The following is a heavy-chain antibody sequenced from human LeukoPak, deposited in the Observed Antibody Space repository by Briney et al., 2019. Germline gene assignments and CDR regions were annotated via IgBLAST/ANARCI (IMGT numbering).Heavy chain of an antibody. V-gene: IGHV1-24*01. CDR2: FDPEDGET. D-gene: IGHD6-19*01. CDR1: GYTLTELS. Sequence: GASVKVSCKVSGYTLTELSMHWVRQAPGKGLEWMGGFDPEDGETIYAQKFQGRVTMTEDTSTDTAYMELSSLRSEDTAAYYCATDRVAVAGTGRPLDYWGQGTLVTVSS. J-gene: IGHJ4*02. CDR3: ATDRVAVAGTGRPLDY.